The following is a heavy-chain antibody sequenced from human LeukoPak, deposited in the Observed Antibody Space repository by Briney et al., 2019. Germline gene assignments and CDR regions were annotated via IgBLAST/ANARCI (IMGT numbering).Heavy chain of an antibody. CDR3: ARVLIDILTGNGGFDP. J-gene: IGHJ5*02. CDR1: GYIFTSYY. Sequence: GASVEVSCKASGYIFTSYYMHWVRQAPGQGLEWMGIINPSGGSTNYAQKFQGRVTMTRDTSTSTVYMELSSLRSEDTAVYYCARVLIDILTGNGGFDPWGQGTLVTVSS. D-gene: IGHD3-9*01. CDR2: INPSGGST. V-gene: IGHV1-46*01.